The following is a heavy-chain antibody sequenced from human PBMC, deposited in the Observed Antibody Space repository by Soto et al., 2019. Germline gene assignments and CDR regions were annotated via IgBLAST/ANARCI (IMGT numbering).Heavy chain of an antibody. D-gene: IGHD1-26*01. V-gene: IGHV6-1*01. CDR2: TYYRSKWGD. Sequence: SQTLSLTCAISGDSFSSNYATWNWIRQSPSRGLEWLGRTYYRSKWGDDYAQSVKSRITINPDTSKNQFSLYLNSVTPEDTAVYYCARYESAAREAFDIWGQGTMVTVSS. CDR1: GDSFSSNYAT. J-gene: IGHJ3*02. CDR3: ARYESAAREAFDI.